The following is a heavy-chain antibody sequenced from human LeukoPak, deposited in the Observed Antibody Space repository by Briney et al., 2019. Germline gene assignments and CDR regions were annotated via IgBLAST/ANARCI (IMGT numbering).Heavy chain of an antibody. CDR1: GGSFSGYY. V-gene: IGHV4-34*01. D-gene: IGHD3-22*01. Sequence: KPSETLSLTCAVYGGSFSGYYWSWIRQPPGKGLEWIGEINHSGSTNYNPSLKSRVTISVDTSKNQLSLKLSSVTAADTAVYYCARGRGYYDSSGSTRLDYWGQGTLVTVSS. CDR3: ARGRGYYDSSGSTRLDY. J-gene: IGHJ4*02. CDR2: INHSGST.